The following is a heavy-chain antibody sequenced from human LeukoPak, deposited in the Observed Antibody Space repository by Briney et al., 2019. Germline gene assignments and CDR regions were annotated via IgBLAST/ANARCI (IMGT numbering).Heavy chain of an antibody. CDR3: AKGRGYSDFDGTVFDY. Sequence: LSGGSLRLSCAASGFTFSSYAMSWVRQAPGKGLEWVSVISGSGGSTYYADSVKGRFTISRDNSKNTLYLQMNSLRAKDTAVYYCAKGRGYSDFDGTVFDYWGQGTPVTVSS. CDR1: GFTFSSYA. V-gene: IGHV3-23*01. J-gene: IGHJ4*02. CDR2: ISGSGGST. D-gene: IGHD5-12*01.